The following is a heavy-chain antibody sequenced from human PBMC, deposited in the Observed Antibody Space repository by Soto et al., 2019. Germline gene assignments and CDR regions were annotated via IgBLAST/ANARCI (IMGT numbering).Heavy chain of an antibody. Sequence: GCSLRLSCAASGFTFSTYSINWVRQAPGKGLEWVSYISSSTRIIYFADSVKGRFTISRDNAKNSLYLQMNSLRAEDTAVYYCARDMPMSAAAFDTWGQGEMITISS. CDR2: ISSSTRII. J-gene: IGHJ3*02. CDR1: GFTFSTYS. D-gene: IGHD2-2*01. V-gene: IGHV3-48*01. CDR3: ARDMPMSAAAFDT.